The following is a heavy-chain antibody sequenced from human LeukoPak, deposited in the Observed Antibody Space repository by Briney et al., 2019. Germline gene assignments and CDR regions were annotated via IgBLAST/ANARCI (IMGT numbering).Heavy chain of an antibody. Sequence: SETLSLTCTVSGGSISSGFYYWAWIRQPPGKWLEWIGSIYYSGITYYNPSFKSPVTISIDTAKNQFSLKLSSVTAADTAVYYCARHNKRGLVRGLFYYYYMDVWGKGTTVTISS. V-gene: IGHV4-39*01. CDR1: GGSISSGFYY. J-gene: IGHJ6*03. CDR2: IYYSGIT. CDR3: ARHNKRGLVRGLFYYYYMDV. D-gene: IGHD3-10*01.